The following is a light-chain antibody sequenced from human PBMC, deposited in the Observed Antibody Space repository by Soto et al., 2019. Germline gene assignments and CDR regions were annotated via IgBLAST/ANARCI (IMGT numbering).Light chain of an antibody. V-gene: IGKV3-15*01. Sequence: EIVMTQSPATLSVSPGERATLSCRASQSVSSNLAWYQQKPGQAPRLLIYGASTRATGIPARFSGSGSGTDFTPSISCLQSKVFAVYYCQQYNTCPPTFGPVTKLDIK. CDR2: GAS. CDR3: QQYNTCPPT. J-gene: IGKJ3*01. CDR1: QSVSSN.